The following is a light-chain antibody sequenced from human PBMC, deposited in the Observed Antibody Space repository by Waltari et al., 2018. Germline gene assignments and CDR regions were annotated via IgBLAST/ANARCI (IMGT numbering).Light chain of an antibody. CDR3: SSYTTRSGLV. J-gene: IGLJ1*01. V-gene: IGLV2-14*03. Sequence: QSALTQPASVSGSPGQSITISCTGTSSDVGGYAYVSWDQQHPGKTPRLMIFEVVDRPLGVSNRFAGSNSDNTASLSISGLQAEDEADYYCSSYTTRSGLVFGTGTKVTVL. CDR2: EVV. CDR1: SSDVGGYAY.